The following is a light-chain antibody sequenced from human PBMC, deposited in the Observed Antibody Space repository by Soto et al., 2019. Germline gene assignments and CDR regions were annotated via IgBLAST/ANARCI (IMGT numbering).Light chain of an antibody. Sequence: DIVMTQSPLSLPVTPGEPASISCRSSQSLLHSNGYNYLDWYLQKPGQPPQLLIYLGSNRASGVPDRFSGSGSGTDFTMKISRVEGEDVGVYYCMQALQTRTFGGGTKVEIK. J-gene: IGKJ4*01. CDR1: QSLLHSNGYNY. CDR2: LGS. CDR3: MQALQTRT. V-gene: IGKV2-28*01.